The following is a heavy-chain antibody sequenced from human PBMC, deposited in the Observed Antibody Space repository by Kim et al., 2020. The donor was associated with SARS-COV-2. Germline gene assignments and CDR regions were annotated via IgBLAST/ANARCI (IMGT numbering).Heavy chain of an antibody. V-gene: IGHV3-15*01. D-gene: IGHD3-16*01. Sequence: GRFTISRDESKNTLYLQMNSLKTEDTAVYYCTTRSTTYYDYASDYYGMDVWGQGTTVTVSS. CDR3: TTRSTTYYDYASDYYGMDV. J-gene: IGHJ6*02.